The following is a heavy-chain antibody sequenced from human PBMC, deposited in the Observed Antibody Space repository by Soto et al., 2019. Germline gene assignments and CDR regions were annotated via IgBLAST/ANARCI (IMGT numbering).Heavy chain of an antibody. CDR1: GYTFITST. Sequence: ASVKVSCKTSGYTFITSTIHWLRQAPGQRLKCMGWINPGTGNTKFSQTFQGRVTLTRDTSSSTAYLELRSLTSEDTAVFYCAREEGVSSSFYYYEDWGQGTLGTVSS. V-gene: IGHV1-3*01. CDR2: INPGTGNT. J-gene: IGHJ4*02. D-gene: IGHD6-6*01. CDR3: AREEGVSSSFYYYED.